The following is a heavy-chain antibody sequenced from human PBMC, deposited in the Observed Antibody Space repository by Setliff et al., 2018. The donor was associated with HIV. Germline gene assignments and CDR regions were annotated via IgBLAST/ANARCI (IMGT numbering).Heavy chain of an antibody. J-gene: IGHJ3*02. CDR1: GFTFSRYW. CDR3: ARRGNYLGDAFDI. Sequence: PGGSLRLSCAASGFTFSRYWMSWVRQAPGKGLEWVANIKQDGSEKYYVDSVRGRFTISRDNAKNSLYLQMNSLRVEDTAVYYCARRGNYLGDAFDIWGQGTMVTVSS. CDR2: IKQDGSEK. D-gene: IGHD3-10*01. V-gene: IGHV3-7*01.